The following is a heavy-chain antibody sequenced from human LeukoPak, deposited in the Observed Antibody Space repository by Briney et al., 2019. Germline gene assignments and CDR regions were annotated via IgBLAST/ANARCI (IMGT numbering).Heavy chain of an antibody. V-gene: IGHV1-24*01. J-gene: IGHJ3*02. D-gene: IGHD6-19*01. Sequence: ASVKVSCKVSGYTLTELSMHWVRQTPGKGLEWMGGFDPEDGETFYAQKFQGRVTMTEDTSTDTAYMELSSLRSEDTAVYYCARMEAGWADAFDIWGQGTMVTVSS. CDR1: GYTLTELS. CDR3: ARMEAGWADAFDI. CDR2: FDPEDGET.